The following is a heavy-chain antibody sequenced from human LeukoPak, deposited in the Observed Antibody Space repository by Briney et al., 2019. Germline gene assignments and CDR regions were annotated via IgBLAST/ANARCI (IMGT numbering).Heavy chain of an antibody. J-gene: IGHJ4*02. Sequence: GGSLRLSCAASGFTVSSNNMSWVRQAPGKGLEWVSVIYSGGSTYYADSVKGRFTISRDNSKNTLYLQMNSLRAEDTAVYYCARDVALTVRQGVGYWGQGTLVTVSS. D-gene: IGHD4-17*01. CDR1: GFTVSSNN. V-gene: IGHV3-66*01. CDR3: ARDVALTVRQGVGY. CDR2: IYSGGST.